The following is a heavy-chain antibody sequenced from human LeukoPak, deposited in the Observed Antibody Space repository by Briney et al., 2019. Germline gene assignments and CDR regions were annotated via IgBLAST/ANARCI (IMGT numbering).Heavy chain of an antibody. V-gene: IGHV3-23*01. Sequence: PGGSLRLSCAASGFTFNNYVMSWVRQSPGKGLEGVSAISGSGGGAYYANSVKGRFTISRDNAKNSLFLQMNSLREDDTAIYYCARDKVTGASYFDYWGQGTLVTVSS. CDR3: ARDKVTGASYFDY. CDR2: ISGSGGGA. J-gene: IGHJ4*02. CDR1: GFTFNNYV. D-gene: IGHD7-27*01.